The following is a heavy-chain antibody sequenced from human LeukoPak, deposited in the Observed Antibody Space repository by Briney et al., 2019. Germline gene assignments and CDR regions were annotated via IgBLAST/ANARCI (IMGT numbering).Heavy chain of an antibody. CDR2: IYYSGST. D-gene: IGHD3-22*01. Sequence: SETLSLTCTVSGGSISSSSYYWGWIRQPPGKGLEWIGSIYYSGSTYYNPSLKSRVTISVDTSKNQFSLKLSPVTAADTAVYYCARGVVVIIPHPLGNYYYYMDVWGKGTTVTISS. CDR3: ARGVVVIIPHPLGNYYYYMDV. CDR1: GGSISSSSYY. V-gene: IGHV4-39*07. J-gene: IGHJ6*03.